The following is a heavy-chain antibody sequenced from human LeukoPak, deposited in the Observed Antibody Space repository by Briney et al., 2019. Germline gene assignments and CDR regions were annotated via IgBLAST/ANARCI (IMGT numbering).Heavy chain of an antibody. Sequence: SETLSLTCTVSGGSISSGSYYWSWLRQPAGKGLEWIGRIYTSGSTNYNPSLKSRVTISVDTSKNQISLKLSSVTAADTAVYYCARDGGCSSTNCQGWFDPRGQGTLVTVSS. CDR3: ARDGGCSSTNCQGWFDP. CDR2: IYTSGST. D-gene: IGHD2-2*01. CDR1: GGSISSGSYY. V-gene: IGHV4-61*02. J-gene: IGHJ5*02.